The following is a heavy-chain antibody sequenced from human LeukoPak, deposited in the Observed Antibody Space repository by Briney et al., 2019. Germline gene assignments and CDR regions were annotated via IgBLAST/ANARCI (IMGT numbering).Heavy chain of an antibody. Sequence: SETLSLTCTVSGGSISSSSYYWGWIRQPPGKGLEWIGSIYYSGSTYYNPSLKSRVTISVDTSKNQFSLKLSSVTAADTAVYYCARGGIAAEDSNWFDPWGQGTLVTVSS. J-gene: IGHJ5*02. D-gene: IGHD6-13*01. CDR3: ARGGIAAEDSNWFDP. V-gene: IGHV4-39*07. CDR2: IYYSGST. CDR1: GGSISSSSYY.